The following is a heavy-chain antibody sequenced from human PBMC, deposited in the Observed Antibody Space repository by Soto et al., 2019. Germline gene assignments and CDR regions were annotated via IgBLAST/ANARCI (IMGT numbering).Heavy chain of an antibody. D-gene: IGHD4-17*01. V-gene: IGHV4-61*03. CDR3: ARGHGPPDS. CDR1: GDSVDSGTYL. CDR2: ISYTGKT. J-gene: IGHJ5*01. Sequence: QVQLQESGPRLVKPSETLSLTCAVSGDSVDSGTYLLSWIRQPPGKGLDYIGHISYTGKTNYNPSLKSRVSMSMDPSKQHFSLKLTSVTAADTAVYHCARGHGPPDSWRQGTLVTVSS.